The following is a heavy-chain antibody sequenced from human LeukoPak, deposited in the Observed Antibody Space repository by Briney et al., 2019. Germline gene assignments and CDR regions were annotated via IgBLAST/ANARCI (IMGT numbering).Heavy chain of an antibody. CDR2: IIPIFGIA. Sequence: ASVKVSCKASGGTFSSYAISWVRQAPGQGLEWMGRIIPIFGIANYAQKFQGRVTITADKSTSTAYMELSSLRSEDTAVYYCARDPYGDNSSVDYWGQGTLVTGSS. CDR3: ARDPYGDNSSVDY. D-gene: IGHD4-23*01. J-gene: IGHJ4*02. CDR1: GGTFSSYA. V-gene: IGHV1-69*04.